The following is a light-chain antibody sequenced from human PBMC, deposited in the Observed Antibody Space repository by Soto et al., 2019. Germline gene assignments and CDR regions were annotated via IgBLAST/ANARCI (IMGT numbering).Light chain of an antibody. CDR2: ATS. V-gene: IGLV7-46*01. CDR3: LLPDPGVRV. Sequence: QAVVTQEPSLTVSPGDTVTLTGGPSTGAVTSGHLPSWVQQKPGQAPMTLIYATSNTHSWTPARFSGSRLGGKAALTLSGAQPEDAAEYFCLLPDPGVRVFGTGTKLTVL. J-gene: IGLJ1*01. CDR1: TGAVTSGHL.